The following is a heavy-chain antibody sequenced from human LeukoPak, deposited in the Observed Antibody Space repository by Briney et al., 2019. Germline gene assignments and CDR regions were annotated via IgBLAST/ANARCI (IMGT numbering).Heavy chain of an antibody. D-gene: IGHD6-13*01. CDR3: ARETPDSSSWTVFDY. CDR1: GFTFSSYS. V-gene: IGHV3-21*01. J-gene: IGHJ4*02. Sequence: GGSLRLSCAASGFTFSSYSMNWVRQAPGKGLEWVSSISSSSLYIYYADSVKGRFTISRDNAKNSLYLQMNSLRVEDTAVYYCARETPDSSSWTVFDYWGQGTLVTVSS. CDR2: ISSSSLYI.